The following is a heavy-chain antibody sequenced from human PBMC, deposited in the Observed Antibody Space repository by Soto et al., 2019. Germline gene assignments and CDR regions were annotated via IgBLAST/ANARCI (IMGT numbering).Heavy chain of an antibody. CDR1: GYSFTNYW. CDR3: ARQGIAARFQYYYYGMDV. D-gene: IGHD6-6*01. Sequence: GESLKISCKGSGYSFTNYWIGWVRQMPGRGLEWMGIIYPGDSDTRYSPSFQGQVTVSADKSTSTAYLHWSSLKASDTAMYYCARQGIAARFQYYYYGMDVWGQGTTVTVSS. V-gene: IGHV5-51*01. CDR2: IYPGDSDT. J-gene: IGHJ6*02.